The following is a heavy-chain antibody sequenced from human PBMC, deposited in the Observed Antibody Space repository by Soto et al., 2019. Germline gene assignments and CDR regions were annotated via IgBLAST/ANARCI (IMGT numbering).Heavy chain of an antibody. J-gene: IGHJ3*02. Sequence: PGGSLRLSCAASGFTVSSNYMSWVRQAPGKGLEWVSVIYSGGSTYYADSVKGRFTISRDNSKNTLYLQMNSLRAEDTAVYYCAREASRGFFAMFAFDIWGQGTMVTVS. D-gene: IGHD3-10*02. CDR3: AREASRGFFAMFAFDI. CDR1: GFTVSSNY. V-gene: IGHV3-66*01. CDR2: IYSGGST.